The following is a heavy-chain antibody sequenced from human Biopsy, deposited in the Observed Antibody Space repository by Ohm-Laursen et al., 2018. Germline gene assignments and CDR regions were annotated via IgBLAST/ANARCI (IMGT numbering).Heavy chain of an antibody. Sequence: SSVKVSCKASGYTFTGYYMHWVRQAPGQGLEWMGWINPNSGVTNYAQRFQGRVTMTRDTSISTAYMELSRLRSDDTAVYYCARDPRYGYGSYFDYWGQGTLVTVSS. CDR1: GYTFTGYY. CDR2: INPNSGVT. D-gene: IGHD3-10*01. J-gene: IGHJ4*02. CDR3: ARDPRYGYGSYFDY. V-gene: IGHV1-2*02.